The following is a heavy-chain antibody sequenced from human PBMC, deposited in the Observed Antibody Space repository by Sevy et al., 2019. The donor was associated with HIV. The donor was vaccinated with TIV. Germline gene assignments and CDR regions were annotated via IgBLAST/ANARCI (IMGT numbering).Heavy chain of an antibody. Sequence: SLRLSCAASGFTFSNYWMSWVRQAPGKGLEWVANIKLDGSEKYYVDSVKGRFTISRDNAKNSLYLQMNSLRAEDTALYYCARDCSSTSCLWGLDVWGQGTTVTVSS. CDR1: GFTFSNYW. D-gene: IGHD2-2*01. V-gene: IGHV3-7*03. J-gene: IGHJ6*01. CDR3: ARDCSSTSCLWGLDV. CDR2: IKLDGSEK.